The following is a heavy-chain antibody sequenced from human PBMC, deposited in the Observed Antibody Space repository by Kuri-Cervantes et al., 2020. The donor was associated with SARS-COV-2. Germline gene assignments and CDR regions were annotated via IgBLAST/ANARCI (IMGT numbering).Heavy chain of an antibody. CDR1: GYTFTGYY. J-gene: IGHJ6*02. D-gene: IGHD3-3*02. V-gene: IGHV1-2*06. CDR2: INPNSGGT. CDR3: ASGLTEDHFWSGYNYYYYYGMDV. Sequence: ASVKVSCKASGYTFTGYYMHWVRQAPGQGLEWMGRINPNSGGTNYAQKFQGRVTMTRDTSISTAYMELSSLRSEDTAVYYCASGLTEDHFWSGYNYYYYYGMDVWGQGTTVTVSS.